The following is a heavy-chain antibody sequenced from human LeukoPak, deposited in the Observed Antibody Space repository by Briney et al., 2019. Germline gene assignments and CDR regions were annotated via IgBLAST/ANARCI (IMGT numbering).Heavy chain of an antibody. J-gene: IGHJ4*02. Sequence: GGSLRLSCAASGFTFSGYSMNWVRQAPGKGLEWVSSISSSTYIYYADSVKGRFTISRDNAKNSLYLQMNSLRAEDTAVYYCARDRSGTIRESSDYWGQGTLVTVSS. CDR2: ISSSTYI. CDR3: ARDRSGTIRESSDY. CDR1: GFTFSGYS. D-gene: IGHD1-7*01. V-gene: IGHV3-21*01.